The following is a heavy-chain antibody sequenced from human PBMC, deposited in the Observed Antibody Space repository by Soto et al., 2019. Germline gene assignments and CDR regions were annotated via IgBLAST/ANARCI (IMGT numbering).Heavy chain of an antibody. CDR3: ASVAVDARPRWYNWVDP. D-gene: IGHD2-21*01. J-gene: IGHJ5*02. Sequence: QEQLVQSGAEVKKPGASVKVSCKTSGYTFTDYDINWVRQATGQGLEWIGWMNPNSGETGYAQKFQGRVTMTRSAYLSTAYLELSWMRYEDTAVYYGASVAVDARPRWYNWVDPWGQGTLVTVSS. CDR2: MNPNSGET. V-gene: IGHV1-8*01. CDR1: GYTFTDYD.